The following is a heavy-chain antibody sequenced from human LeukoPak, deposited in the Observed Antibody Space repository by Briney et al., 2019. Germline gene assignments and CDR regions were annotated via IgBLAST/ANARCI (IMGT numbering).Heavy chain of an antibody. Sequence: PSETLSLTCAVYGGSFSGYYWSWIRQPPGKGLEWIGEINHSGSTNYNPSLKSRVTISVDTSKNQFSLKLSSVTAADTAVYYCASRTAAGLYYFDYWGQGTLVIVSS. J-gene: IGHJ4*02. CDR2: INHSGST. CDR1: GGSFSGYY. V-gene: IGHV4-34*01. D-gene: IGHD6-13*01. CDR3: ASRTAAGLYYFDY.